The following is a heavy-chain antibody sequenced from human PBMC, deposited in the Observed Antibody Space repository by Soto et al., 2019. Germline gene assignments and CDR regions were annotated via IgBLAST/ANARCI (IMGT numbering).Heavy chain of an antibody. V-gene: IGHV3-23*01. CDR3: AKDICSSTSCYFDY. CDR1: GFTFSSYA. D-gene: IGHD2-2*01. CDR2: ISGSGGST. Sequence: SGGSLRLSCAASGFTFSSYAMSWVRQAPGKGLEWVSAISGSGGSTYYADSVKGRFTISRDNSKNTLYLQMNSLRAEDTAVYYCAKDICSSTSCYFDYWGQGTLVTVSS. J-gene: IGHJ4*02.